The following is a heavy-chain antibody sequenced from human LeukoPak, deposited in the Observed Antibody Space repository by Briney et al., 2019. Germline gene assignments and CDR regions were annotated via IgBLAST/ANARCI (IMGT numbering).Heavy chain of an antibody. V-gene: IGHV3-73*01. J-gene: IGHJ5*02. D-gene: IGHD1-26*01. CDR3: TRDSGTYNWFDP. CDR1: GFTFSGSA. Sequence: GGSLRLSCAASGFTFSGSAIHWVRQSSGKGLEWVGQIDKKDKGYATATAYAASMKGRFTISRDDSINTAYLQMKSLKTEDTALYYCTRDSGTYNWFDPWGQGTLVTVSS. CDR2: IDKKDKGYATAT.